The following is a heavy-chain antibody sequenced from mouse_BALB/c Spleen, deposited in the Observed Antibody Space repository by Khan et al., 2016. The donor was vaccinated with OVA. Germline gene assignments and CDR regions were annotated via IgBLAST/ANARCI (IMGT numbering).Heavy chain of an antibody. Sequence: QVQLKESGPGLVAPSQSLSITCTVSGFTLTDYNVNWVRQPPGKGLEWLGMIWGDGSTDYNSALNSRQSISNDNSKSQVFLKMNSLQTDDTARYSCARDRSYIHQGIDYWGQGTLVTVSA. CDR3: ARDRSYIHQGIDY. V-gene: IGHV2-6-7*01. D-gene: IGHD1-1*01. CDR1: GFTLTDYN. CDR2: IWGDGST. J-gene: IGHJ3*01.